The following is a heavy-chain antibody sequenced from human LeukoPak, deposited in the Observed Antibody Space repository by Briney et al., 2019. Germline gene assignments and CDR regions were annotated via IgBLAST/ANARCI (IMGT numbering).Heavy chain of an antibody. CDR1: GFTFSSSW. J-gene: IGHJ3*02. D-gene: IGHD5-12*01. Sequence: GGSLRLSCVASGFTFSSSWMYWVRQAPGKGLVWASRISSDGSSTTYADSVKGRFTISRDNAKNTLYLQMNSLRAEDTAVYYCARDSSGYWYAFDIWGQGTMVTVSS. V-gene: IGHV3-74*01. CDR3: ARDSSGYWYAFDI. CDR2: ISSDGSST.